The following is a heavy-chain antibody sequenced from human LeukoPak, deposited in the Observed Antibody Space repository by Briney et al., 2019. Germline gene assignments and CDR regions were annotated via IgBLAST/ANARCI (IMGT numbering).Heavy chain of an antibody. CDR2: ISIGSGGT. J-gene: IGHJ4*02. D-gene: IGHD3-3*01. CDR3: AKDLGGNFRVIGGFDN. CDR1: GFTFTTYA. Sequence: GGSLRLSCAASGFTFTTYALNWVRQAPGKGLEWVSGISIGSGGTYYADSVKGRFTSSRDDSKNTLYLQMSSLRTEDTAVYYCAKDLGGNFRVIGGFDNWGQGTLVTVSS. V-gene: IGHV3-23*01.